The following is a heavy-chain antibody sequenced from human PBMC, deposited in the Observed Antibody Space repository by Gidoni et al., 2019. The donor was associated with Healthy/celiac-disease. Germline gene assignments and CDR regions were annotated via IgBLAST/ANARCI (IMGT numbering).Heavy chain of an antibody. J-gene: IGHJ3*02. CDR1: GGSISSSSYY. Sequence: QLQLQESGPGLVKPSETLSLTCTVSGGSISSSSYYWGWIRQPPGKWLEWIGSIYYSGSTYYNPSLKSRVTISVDTSKNQFSLKLSSVTAADTAVYYCAGGVVRGVIFDAFDIWGQGTMVTVSS. D-gene: IGHD3-10*01. CDR2: IYYSGST. V-gene: IGHV4-39*01. CDR3: AGGVVRGVIFDAFDI.